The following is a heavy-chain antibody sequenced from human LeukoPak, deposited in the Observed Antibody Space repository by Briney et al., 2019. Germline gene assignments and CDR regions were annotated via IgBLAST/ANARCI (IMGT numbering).Heavy chain of an antibody. D-gene: IGHD4-17*01. CDR3: AKVSNYGEVDP. CDR1: GFTLSSYW. Sequence: AGGPLRLPCTASGFTLSSYWMHWVRHAPGKGLVWVSRINSDGCSTLYADSVKGRFTISRDNAKNTLYLQMNSLRAEDTAVYYCAKVSNYGEVDPWGQGTLVTVSS. J-gene: IGHJ5*02. V-gene: IGHV3-74*01. CDR2: INSDGCST.